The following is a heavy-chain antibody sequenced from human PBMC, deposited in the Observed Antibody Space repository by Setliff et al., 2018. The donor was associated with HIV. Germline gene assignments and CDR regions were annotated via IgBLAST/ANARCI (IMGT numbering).Heavy chain of an antibody. CDR2: ISSGGEIM. J-gene: IGHJ4*02. CDR3: ARSRAAGFDY. V-gene: IGHV3-23*01. D-gene: IGHD6-13*01. Sequence: AGGSQRLSCAASGFTFSSYSMNWVRQAPGKGLEWVSAISSGGEIMFYADSVKGRFTISRDNSKNTLYLQMNSLRAEDTAVYYCARSRAAGFDYWGQGTLVTVSS. CDR1: GFTFSSYS.